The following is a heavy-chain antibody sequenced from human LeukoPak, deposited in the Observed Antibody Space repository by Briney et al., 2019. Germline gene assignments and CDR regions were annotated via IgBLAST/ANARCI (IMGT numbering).Heavy chain of an antibody. CDR3: ARRDYYDSSGFAFDI. Sequence: SQTLSLTCTVSGGSISSGDYYWGWIRQPPGKGLEWIGSIYHSGSTYYNPSLKSRVTISVDTSKNQFSLKLSSVTAADTAVYYCARRDYYDSSGFAFDIWGQGTMVTVSS. V-gene: IGHV4-39*07. CDR1: GGSISSGDYY. CDR2: IYHSGST. D-gene: IGHD3-22*01. J-gene: IGHJ3*02.